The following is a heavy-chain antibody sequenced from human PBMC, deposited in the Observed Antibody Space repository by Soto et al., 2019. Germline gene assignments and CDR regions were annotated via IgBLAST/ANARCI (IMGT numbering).Heavy chain of an antibody. CDR3: ARLVYDTRLNYMYFDF. D-gene: IGHD2-8*01. V-gene: IGHV4-4*02. Sequence: KSSETLSLTCAVSGVSISSGNWWTWVRQTPQRGLEYIGEIFHDGTANYYPSFERRVAISVDASKNQLSLKLTSVTAADTAIYFCARLVYDTRLNYMYFDFWGQGALVTVSS. CDR2: IFHDGTA. CDR1: GVSISSGNW. J-gene: IGHJ4*02.